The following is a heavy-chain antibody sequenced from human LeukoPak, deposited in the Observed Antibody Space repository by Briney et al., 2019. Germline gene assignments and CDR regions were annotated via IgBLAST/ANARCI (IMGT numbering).Heavy chain of an antibody. D-gene: IGHD2-2*01. Sequence: TSETLSLTCSVSGYSISSGYYWGWIRQPPGKGLEWIGFIYHSRSTYYNPSLKSRLTMSVDTSKNQFSLNLSSLTAADTAVYYCARGAVVPARFFDIWGRGTLVTVSS. J-gene: IGHJ2*01. CDR2: IYHSRST. CDR3: ARGAVVPARFFDI. V-gene: IGHV4-38-2*02. CDR1: GYSISSGYY.